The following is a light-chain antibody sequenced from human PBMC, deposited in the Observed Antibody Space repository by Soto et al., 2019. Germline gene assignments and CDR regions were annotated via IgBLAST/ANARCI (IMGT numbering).Light chain of an antibody. CDR3: QQYNSYSPWT. Sequence: DTQMTQSPSTLSGSVGDRFTITCRVSQSISNWLAWLQQKPGKAPKVLIFDASNLGSGVPSRFSGSGSGTEFTLTISSLQPGDFGNYYCQQYNSYSPWTFGQGTKVDIK. V-gene: IGKV1-5*01. CDR2: DAS. J-gene: IGKJ1*01. CDR1: QSISNW.